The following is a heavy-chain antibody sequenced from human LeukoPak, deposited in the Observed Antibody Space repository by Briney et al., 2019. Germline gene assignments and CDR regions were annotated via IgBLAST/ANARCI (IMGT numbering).Heavy chain of an antibody. Sequence: GESLKISCKGSGYSFTSYWIGWVRQMPGEGLEWMGIIYPGDSDTRYSPSFQGQVTISADKSISTAYLQWSSLKASDTAMYYCARALIDPYYWFEPWGQGTLVTVSS. D-gene: IGHD2-8*01. CDR3: ARALIDPYYWFEP. CDR1: GYSFTSYW. J-gene: IGHJ5*02. V-gene: IGHV5-51*01. CDR2: IYPGDSDT.